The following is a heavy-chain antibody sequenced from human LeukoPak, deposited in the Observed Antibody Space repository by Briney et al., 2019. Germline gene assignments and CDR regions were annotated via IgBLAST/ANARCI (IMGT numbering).Heavy chain of an antibody. V-gene: IGHV3-23*01. Sequence: GGSLRLSCAASGLTFKIYSMHWVRQAPGKGLEWVAVIGGRGDSIFYAASVKGRFTISRDNSKNTVDLQMSSLRAEDTAIYYCAKDYYETSGYFDSWGQGSLVSVSS. CDR1: GLTFKIYS. J-gene: IGHJ4*02. CDR2: IGGRGDSI. D-gene: IGHD3-22*01. CDR3: AKDYYETSGYFDS.